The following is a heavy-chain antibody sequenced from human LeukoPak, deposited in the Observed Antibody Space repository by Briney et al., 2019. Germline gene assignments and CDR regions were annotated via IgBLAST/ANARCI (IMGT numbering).Heavy chain of an antibody. J-gene: IGHJ3*02. D-gene: IGHD6-19*01. CDR3: ARESIQYSSWLVQGDAFDI. CDR2: LSYDGSNK. V-gene: IGHV3-30-3*01. Sequence: PGRSLRLSCAASGFTFSSYAMHWVRQAPGKGLEWVAVLSYDGSNKYYADSVKGRFTISRDNSKSTLYLQMNSLRAEDTAVYYCARESIQYSSWLVQGDAFDIWGQGTMVTVSS. CDR1: GFTFSSYA.